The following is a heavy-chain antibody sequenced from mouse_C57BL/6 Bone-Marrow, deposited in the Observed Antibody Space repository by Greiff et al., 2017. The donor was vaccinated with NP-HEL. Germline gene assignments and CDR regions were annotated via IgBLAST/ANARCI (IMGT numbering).Heavy chain of an antibody. J-gene: IGHJ3*01. CDR2: IFPGSGST. D-gene: IGHD2-4*01. Sequence: QVQLKESGPELVKPGASVKISCKASGYTFTDYYINWVKQRPGQGLEWIGWIFPGSGSTYYNKKFKGKATLTVDKSSSTAYMLLSSLTSEDSAVYFCARDEGYDYAAWFAYWGQGTLVTVSA. CDR1: GYTFTDYY. CDR3: ARDEGYDYAAWFAY. V-gene: IGHV1-75*01.